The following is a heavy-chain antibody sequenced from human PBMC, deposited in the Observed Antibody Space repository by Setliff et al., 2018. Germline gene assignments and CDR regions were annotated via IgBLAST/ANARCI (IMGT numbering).Heavy chain of an antibody. CDR2: FDPEDGET. Sequence: ASEKVASKVSGYNLTELSMDWVRQAPGKGLEWMGGFDPEDGETIYAQKFQGRVTMTEDTSKDTAYMELSSLRSEDTAVYYCAPSYSGSYYGYWGQGTLVTVSS. D-gene: IGHD1-26*01. CDR1: GYNLTELS. J-gene: IGHJ4*02. CDR3: APSYSGSYYGY. V-gene: IGHV1-24*01.